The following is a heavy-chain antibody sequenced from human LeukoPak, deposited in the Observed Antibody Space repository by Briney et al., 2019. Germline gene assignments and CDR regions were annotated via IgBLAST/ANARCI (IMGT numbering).Heavy chain of an antibody. CDR3: ARAGHDNWFDP. Sequence: PSETLSLTCAVSGYSISSGYYWGWIRQPPGKGLEWIGSIYHSGSTYYNPSLKSRVTISVDTSKNQFSLKLSSVTAADTAVYHCARAGHDNWFDPWGQGTLVTVSS. V-gene: IGHV4-38-2*01. CDR1: GYSISSGYY. J-gene: IGHJ5*02. CDR2: IYHSGST. D-gene: IGHD6-13*01.